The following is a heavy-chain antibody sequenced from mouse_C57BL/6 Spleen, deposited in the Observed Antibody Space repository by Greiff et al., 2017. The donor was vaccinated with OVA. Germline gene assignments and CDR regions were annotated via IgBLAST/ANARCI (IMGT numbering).Heavy chain of an antibody. CDR3: ATYYGNLRDFDY. D-gene: IGHD2-10*01. V-gene: IGHV2-3*01. J-gene: IGHJ2*01. Sequence: VQLQQSGPGLVAPSPSLSLTCTVSGFSLTSYCVSWVRQPPGKGLEWLGVIWGAGSTTYHSALISRLSISKDNSTSKVYLKLNSLPTDDTATYYCATYYGNLRDFDYWGQGTTLTVSS. CDR1: GFSLTSYC. CDR2: IWGAGST.